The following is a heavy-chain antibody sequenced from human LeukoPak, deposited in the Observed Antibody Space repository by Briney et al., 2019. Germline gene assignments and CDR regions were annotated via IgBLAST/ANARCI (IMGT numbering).Heavy chain of an antibody. D-gene: IGHD2-15*01. J-gene: IGHJ6*02. Sequence: GGSLRLSCAASGFTFSTYAMSWVRQAPGKGREWVAYMSGSGVNTFYGDSVKGRLTISRHNSKNTLDLHRNSLRVESTAAYYCARRYCSGGSCYTRYYGMDVWGQGATVTVSS. CDR3: ARRYCSGGSCYTRYYGMDV. CDR1: GFTFSTYA. V-gene: IGHV3-23*01. CDR2: MSGSGVNT.